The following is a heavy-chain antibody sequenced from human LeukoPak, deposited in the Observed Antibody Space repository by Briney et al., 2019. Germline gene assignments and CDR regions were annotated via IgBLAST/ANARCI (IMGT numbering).Heavy chain of an antibody. V-gene: IGHV3-74*01. CDR2: INGDGSST. Sequence: GGSLRLSCAASGFTLSYYWMHWVRQAPGKGLVWVSCINGDGSSTNYADSVKGRFTISRDNDKNTLYLEMNSLRAEDTAVYYCTRDPRNKGFDPWGQGTLVTVSS. J-gene: IGHJ5*02. CDR3: TRDPRNKGFDP. CDR1: GFTLSYYW. D-gene: IGHD1/OR15-1a*01.